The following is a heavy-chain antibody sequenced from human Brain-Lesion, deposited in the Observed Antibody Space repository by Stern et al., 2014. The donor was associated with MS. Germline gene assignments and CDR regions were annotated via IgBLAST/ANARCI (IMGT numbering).Heavy chain of an antibody. CDR2: IYYSGTP. D-gene: IGHD1-1*01. V-gene: IGHV4-30-4*01. Sequence: VQLLESGQGLVKPSQTLSLACAVSGASVGGGDWYWSWIRQPPGKGLEWLGHIYYSGTPYYKPSLKSRLIISLDTSKNQFSLNLTSVTAADTAVYYCAGAIGKYELLESFDMWGQGTMVTVSS. CDR1: GASVGGGDWY. CDR3: AGAIGKYELLESFDM. J-gene: IGHJ3*02.